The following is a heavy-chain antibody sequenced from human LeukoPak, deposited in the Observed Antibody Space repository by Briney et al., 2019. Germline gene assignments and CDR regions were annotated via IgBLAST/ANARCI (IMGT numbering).Heavy chain of an antibody. CDR3: ARGKYSSSSAGLFDY. Sequence: GGSLRLSCAASGFTVSTNYMSWVRQAPGKGLEWVSVIYTGGSTYYADSVKGRFTISRDNSKNTLYLQMNTLRAEDTAVYYCARGKYSSSSAGLFDYWGQGTLVTVSS. J-gene: IGHJ4*02. V-gene: IGHV3-53*01. CDR2: IYTGGST. D-gene: IGHD6-6*01. CDR1: GFTVSTNY.